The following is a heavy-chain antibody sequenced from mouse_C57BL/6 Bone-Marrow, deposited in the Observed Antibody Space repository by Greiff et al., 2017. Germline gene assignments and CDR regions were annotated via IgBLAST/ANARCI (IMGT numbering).Heavy chain of an antibody. CDR2: IYPGDGDT. CDR3: AREWLLRPYAMSY. CDR1: GYAFSSSW. V-gene: IGHV1-82*01. J-gene: IGHJ4*01. Sequence: VQLQQSGPELVKPGASVKISCKASGYAFSSSWMNWVKQRPGKGLEWIGRIYPGDGDTNYNGKFKGKATLTADKSSSTAYMQLSSLTSEDSAVXFCAREWLLRPYAMSYWGQGASVTVSS. D-gene: IGHD2-3*01.